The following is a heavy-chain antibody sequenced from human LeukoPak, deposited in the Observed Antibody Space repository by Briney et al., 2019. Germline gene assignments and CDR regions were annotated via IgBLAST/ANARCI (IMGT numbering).Heavy chain of an antibody. CDR3: ARQVDGYYYY. V-gene: IGHV5-51*01. J-gene: IGHJ4*02. CDR1: GYSFTSYW. D-gene: IGHD5-12*01. Sequence: GESLKISCKGSGYSFTSYWIGWVRQMPGKGLEWMGIIYLGDSVTRYSTSFQGQVTIPADKSISSAYLQWSSLKASDTAMYDCARQVDGYYYYWGQGTLVTVSS. CDR2: IYLGDSVT.